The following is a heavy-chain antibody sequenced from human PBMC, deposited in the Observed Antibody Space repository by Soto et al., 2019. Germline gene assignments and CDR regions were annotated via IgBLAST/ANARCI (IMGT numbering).Heavy chain of an antibody. CDR3: ARAPRRGYSGYDLHY. CDR1: GFTVSSNY. CDR2: IYSGGST. J-gene: IGHJ4*02. V-gene: IGHV3-66*01. D-gene: IGHD5-12*01. Sequence: GGSLRLSCAASGFTVSSNYMSWVRQAPGKGLEWVSVIYSGGSTYYADSVKGRFTISRDNSKNTLYLQMNSLRAEDTAVYYCARAPRRGYSGYDLHYWGQGTLVTVSS.